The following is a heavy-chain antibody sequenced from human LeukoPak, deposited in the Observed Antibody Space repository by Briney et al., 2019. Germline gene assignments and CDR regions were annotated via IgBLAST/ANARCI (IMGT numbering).Heavy chain of an antibody. CDR1: GFTFSSYS. J-gene: IGHJ5*02. CDR3: ARRLSSYVIGVVIKGAWFDP. CDR2: ISSSSSYI. V-gene: IGHV3-21*01. D-gene: IGHD3-3*01. Sequence: GGSLRLSCAASGFTFSSYSMNWVRQAPGKGLEWVSSISSSSSYIYYADSVRGRFTISRDNAKNSLYLQMNSLRAENTAVYYWARRLSSYVIGVVIKGAWFDPWGQGTLVTVSS.